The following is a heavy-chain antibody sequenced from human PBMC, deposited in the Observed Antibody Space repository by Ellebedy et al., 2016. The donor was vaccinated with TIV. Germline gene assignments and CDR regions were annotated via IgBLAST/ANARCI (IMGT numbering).Heavy chain of an antibody. CDR3: ARRALMGTSSPRGSFDP. CDR2: IYPGDSDT. D-gene: IGHD2-2*01. V-gene: IGHV5-51*01. J-gene: IGHJ5*02. Sequence: GGSLRLSCKASGYSFTNYWIGWVRQMPGKGLECMGLIYPGDSDTRYSPSFQGQATISADKSITTAYLQWRSLKASDTAMYYCARRALMGTSSPRGSFDPWGQGTLVTVSS. CDR1: GYSFTNYW.